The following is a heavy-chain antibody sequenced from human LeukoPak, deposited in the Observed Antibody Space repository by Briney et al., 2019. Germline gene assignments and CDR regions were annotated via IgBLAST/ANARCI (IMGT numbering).Heavy chain of an antibody. V-gene: IGHV3-23*01. CDR3: AKCGTTCYANAFYI. D-gene: IGHD2-2*01. CDR1: GFTFSSYA. Sequence: PGGSLRLSCEASGFTFSSYAMSWVRQAPGKGLEWVSAISRSGGDTEYADSVKGRFTISRDNSKNTLYMQMNSLRAEDAAVYYCAKCGTTCYANAFYIWGQGTMVTVSS. J-gene: IGHJ3*02. CDR2: ISRSGGDT.